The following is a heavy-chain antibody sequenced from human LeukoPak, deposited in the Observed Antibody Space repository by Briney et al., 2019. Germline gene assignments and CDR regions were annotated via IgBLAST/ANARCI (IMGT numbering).Heavy chain of an antibody. V-gene: IGHV1-69*13. CDR2: IIPIFGTA. D-gene: IGHD2-2*01. J-gene: IGHJ4*02. CDR1: GGTFSSYA. CDR3: ARWGVVPAGEVPRYYFDY. Sequence: SVKVSCKASGGTFSSYAISWVRQAPGQGLEWMGGIIPIFGTANYAQKFQGRVTITADESTSTAYMELSSLRSEDTAVYYCARWGVVPAGEVPRYYFDYWGQGTLVTVSS.